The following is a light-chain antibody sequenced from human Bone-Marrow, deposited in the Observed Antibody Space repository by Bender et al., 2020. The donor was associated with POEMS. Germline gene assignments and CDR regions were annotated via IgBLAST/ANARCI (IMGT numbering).Light chain of an antibody. CDR3: SSYGGSNNLI. V-gene: IGLV2-8*01. Sequence: QSALTQPPSASGSPGQSVTISCTGTSSDVGYNNYVSWYQHHPGKAPTVMIYELNKRPSGVPDRFSGSKSGNTASLTVSGLQAEDEAEYYCSSYGGSNNLIFGGGTKLTVL. CDR1: SSDVGYNNY. CDR2: ELN. J-gene: IGLJ2*01.